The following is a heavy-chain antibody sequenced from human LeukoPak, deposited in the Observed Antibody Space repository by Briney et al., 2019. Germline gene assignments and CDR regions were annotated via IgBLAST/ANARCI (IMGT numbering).Heavy chain of an antibody. D-gene: IGHD3-16*01. CDR1: GFTFSSYW. J-gene: IGHJ4*02. V-gene: IGHV3-21*01. CDR3: ARDKERGGFDY. Sequence: GGSLRLSCAASGFTFSSYWMSWVRQAPGKGLEWVSSISSSSSYIYYADSVKGRFTISRDNAKNSLYLQMNSLRAEDTAVYYCARDKERGGFDYWGQGTLVTVSS. CDR2: ISSSSSYI.